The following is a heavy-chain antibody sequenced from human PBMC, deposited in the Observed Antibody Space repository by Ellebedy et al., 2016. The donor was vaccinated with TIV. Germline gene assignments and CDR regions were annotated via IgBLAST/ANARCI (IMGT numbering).Heavy chain of an antibody. CDR3: ARGYCSGGSCYSLTS. Sequence: ASVKVSXXASGYTFTGYYMHWVRQAPGQGLEWMGWINPNSGGTNYAQKFQGWVTMTRDTSISTAYMELSRLRSDDTAVYYCARGYCSGGSCYSLTSWGQGTLVTVSS. D-gene: IGHD2-15*01. CDR2: INPNSGGT. V-gene: IGHV1-2*04. CDR1: GYTFTGYY. J-gene: IGHJ5*02.